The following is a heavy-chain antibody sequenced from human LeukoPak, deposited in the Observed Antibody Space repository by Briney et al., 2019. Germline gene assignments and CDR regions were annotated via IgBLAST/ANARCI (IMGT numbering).Heavy chain of an antibody. CDR3: ARDPASRYYGSVNWFDP. D-gene: IGHD3-10*01. J-gene: IGHJ5*02. CDR1: GYTFTGYY. CDR2: INSNSGDT. Sequence: GASVKVSCKASGYTFTGYYMHWVRQVPGQGLEWMGWINSNSGDTNYAQKLQGRVTMTTDTSTSTAYMELRSLRSDDTAVYYCARDPASRYYGSVNWFDPWGQGTLVTVSS. V-gene: IGHV1-2*02.